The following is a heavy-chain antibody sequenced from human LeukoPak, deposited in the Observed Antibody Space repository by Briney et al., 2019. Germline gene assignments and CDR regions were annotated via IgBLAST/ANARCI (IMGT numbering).Heavy chain of an antibody. J-gene: IGHJ6*02. D-gene: IGHD3-3*01. Sequence: PSETLSLTCAVSGGSISSGGYSWSWIRQPPGQGLEWIGYIYHSGSTYYNPSLKSRVTISVDRSKNQFSLKLSSVTAADTAVYYCARTLEWPVYGMDVWGQGTTVTVSS. CDR2: IYHSGST. CDR1: GGSISSGGYS. V-gene: IGHV4-30-2*01. CDR3: ARTLEWPVYGMDV.